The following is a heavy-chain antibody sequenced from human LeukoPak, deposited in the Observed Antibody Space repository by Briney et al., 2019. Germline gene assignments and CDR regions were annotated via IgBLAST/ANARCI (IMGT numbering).Heavy chain of an antibody. CDR3: ARRYYDNSGHSYGYYFDY. CDR1: GYTFIDFY. D-gene: IGHD3-22*01. CDR2: INPRGGST. V-gene: IGHV1-46*01. J-gene: IGHJ4*02. Sequence: ASVKVSCKASGYTFIDFYMHWVRQAPGQGLEWMGIINPRGGSTVYAQNFQGRVTLTRDTSTNTVYMELSSLRSEDTAVYYCARRYYDNSGHSYGYYFDYWGQGTLVTVSP.